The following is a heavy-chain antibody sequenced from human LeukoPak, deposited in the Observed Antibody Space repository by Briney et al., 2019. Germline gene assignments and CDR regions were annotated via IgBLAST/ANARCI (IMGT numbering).Heavy chain of an antibody. Sequence: ASVRVSCEASGYIFTDYYIHWVRQAPGHGLEWMGCITPNSDDTDYAQQFQGRVTMSRDTSINTAYMELTSLTSDDTAMYFCASGDYSGTKPDPIDMWGQGTLVTVSS. V-gene: IGHV1-2*02. CDR2: ITPNSDDT. CDR1: GYIFTDYY. D-gene: IGHD3-10*01. CDR3: ASGDYSGTKPDPIDM. J-gene: IGHJ3*02.